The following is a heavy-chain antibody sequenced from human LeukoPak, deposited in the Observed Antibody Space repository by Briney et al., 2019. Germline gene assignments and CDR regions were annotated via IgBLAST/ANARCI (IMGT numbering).Heavy chain of an antibody. Sequence: GASVKVSCKASGYTFTSYGISWVRQALGQGLEWMGWISAYNGNTNYAQKFQGRVTITADESTSTAYMELSSLRSEDTAVYYCARVGIVATTTTGTTVTTPRYFDYWGQGTLVTVSS. J-gene: IGHJ4*02. CDR2: ISAYNGNT. D-gene: IGHD5-12*01. CDR3: ARVGIVATTTTGTTVTTPRYFDY. V-gene: IGHV1-18*01. CDR1: GYTFTSYG.